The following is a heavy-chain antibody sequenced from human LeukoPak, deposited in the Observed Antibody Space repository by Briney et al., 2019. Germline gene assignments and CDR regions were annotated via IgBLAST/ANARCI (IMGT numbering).Heavy chain of an antibody. Sequence: GGSLRLSCAASGFTFSNYAMSWVRQAPGKGLEWVSVISGSGDSTYYADSVKGRFTISRDNSKNTLFLQMNSLRAEDTAVYYCAKVRKSTWYLEFDYWGQGTLVTVSS. CDR1: GFTFSNYA. CDR2: ISGSGDST. J-gene: IGHJ4*02. D-gene: IGHD6-13*01. CDR3: AKVRKSTWYLEFDY. V-gene: IGHV3-23*01.